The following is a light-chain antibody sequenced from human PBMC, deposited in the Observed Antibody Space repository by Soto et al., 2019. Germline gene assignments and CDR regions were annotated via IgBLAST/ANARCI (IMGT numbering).Light chain of an antibody. CDR3: SPYTSSITLV. Sequence: QSALTQPASVSGSPGQSITISCTGTSSDVGGYNYVSWYQQHPGKAPKLMIYDVNNRPSGVSNRFSGSKSGNTASLTISGLQAEDEGDYYCSPYTSSITLVFGGGTKLTVL. J-gene: IGLJ2*01. CDR2: DVN. CDR1: SSDVGGYNY. V-gene: IGLV2-14*01.